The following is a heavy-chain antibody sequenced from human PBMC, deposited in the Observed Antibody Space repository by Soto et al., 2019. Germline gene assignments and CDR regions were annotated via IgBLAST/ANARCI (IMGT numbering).Heavy chain of an antibody. D-gene: IGHD2-15*01. CDR3: ARGVVAATRVWGC. V-gene: IGHV4-34*01. J-gene: IGHJ4*02. Sequence: QVQLQQWGAGLLKPSETLSLTCAVYGGSFSGYYWSWIRQPPGKGLEWIGEINHSGSTNYNPSLKSRVTISVDTSKNQFSLKLSSVTAADTAVYYCARGVVAATRVWGCWGQGTLVTVSS. CDR2: INHSGST. CDR1: GGSFSGYY.